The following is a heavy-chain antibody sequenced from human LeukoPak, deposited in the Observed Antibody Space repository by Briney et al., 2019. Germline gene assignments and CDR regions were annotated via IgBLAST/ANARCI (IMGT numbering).Heavy chain of an antibody. Sequence: PGESLKISCKGSGYSFTSYWIGWVRQMPGKGLEWMGVMFPGDSDTKYSPSFQGQVTISADKSINTAYLQWSSLRASDTAMYYCATSESQTKFHYWGQGTLVTVSS. CDR3: ATSESQTKFHY. CDR2: MFPGDSDT. CDR1: GYSFTSYW. J-gene: IGHJ4*02. V-gene: IGHV5-51*01. D-gene: IGHD1/OR15-1a*01.